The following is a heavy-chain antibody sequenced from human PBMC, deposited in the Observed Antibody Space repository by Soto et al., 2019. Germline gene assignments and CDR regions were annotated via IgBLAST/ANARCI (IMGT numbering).Heavy chain of an antibody. Sequence: PSQTLSLTCAISGDSVSSISAAWSWFRQSPSRGLEWLGRTCYRSKWYYDYAISVKSRIIINPDTSKNQFSLQLNSVTPEDTGVYYCAREGIPNYFYMDVCAKGTTVTVSS. CDR1: GDSVSSISAA. D-gene: IGHD6-13*01. J-gene: IGHJ6*03. CDR2: TCYRSKWYY. CDR3: AREGIPNYFYMDV. V-gene: IGHV6-1*01.